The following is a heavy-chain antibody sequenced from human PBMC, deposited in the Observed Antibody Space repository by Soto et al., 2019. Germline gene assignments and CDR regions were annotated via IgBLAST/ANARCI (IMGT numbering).Heavy chain of an antibody. CDR1: GFNFSSYA. J-gene: IGHJ4*02. Sequence: QEQLVESGGGVVQPGRSQRLSCAASGFNFSSYAMHWVRQAPGKGLEWVAVISYDGGKKYYADSVKGRFTISRDNSKNTLYVEMNSLSAEDTAVYYCAREGQPAAGTTPHNWGQGTLVTVSS. CDR2: ISYDGGKK. CDR3: AREGQPAAGTTPHN. D-gene: IGHD6-13*01. V-gene: IGHV3-30*04.